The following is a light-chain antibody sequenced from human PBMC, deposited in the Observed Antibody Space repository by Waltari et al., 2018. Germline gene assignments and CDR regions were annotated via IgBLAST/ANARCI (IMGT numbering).Light chain of an antibody. CDR1: QGISHY. J-gene: IGKJ2*01. Sequence: DIQVTQSPSSLSASVGDRVTSTCQASQGISHYLNWYQQRPGKAPKVLIYDATLLKIGVPSRFSGSGSGTDFTFAITSLQPEDAATYYCQHFDNLLFTFGQGTKLEI. V-gene: IGKV1-33*01. CDR2: DAT. CDR3: QHFDNLLFT.